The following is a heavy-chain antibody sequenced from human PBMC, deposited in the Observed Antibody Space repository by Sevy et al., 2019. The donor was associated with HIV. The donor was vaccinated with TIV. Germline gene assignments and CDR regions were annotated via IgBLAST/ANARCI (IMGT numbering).Heavy chain of an antibody. CDR1: GGTFSSYA. Sequence: ASVKVSCKASGGTFSSYAISWVRQAPGQGLEWMGRIIPIFGTANYAQKFQGRVTITADESTSTAYMELSSLRSEDTAVYYCARVQPHDSSGYYGNYFDYWGQGTLVTVSS. V-gene: IGHV1-69*13. CDR2: IIPIFGTA. J-gene: IGHJ4*02. D-gene: IGHD3-22*01. CDR3: ARVQPHDSSGYYGNYFDY.